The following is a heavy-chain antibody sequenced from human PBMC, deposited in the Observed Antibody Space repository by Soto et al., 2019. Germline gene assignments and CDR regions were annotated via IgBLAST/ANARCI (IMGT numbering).Heavy chain of an antibody. J-gene: IGHJ5*02. CDR3: ARADTAMDPPGS. CDR1: GGSINNYY. Sequence: SETLSLTCTVSGGSINNYYWSWIRQPPGKGLEWIAYISYSGHTHYSPSLESRATTSVDTSKTQISLKLKSLTAADTAVYYCARADTAMDPPGSWGQGILVTVSS. CDR2: ISYSGHT. V-gene: IGHV4-59*08. D-gene: IGHD5-18*01.